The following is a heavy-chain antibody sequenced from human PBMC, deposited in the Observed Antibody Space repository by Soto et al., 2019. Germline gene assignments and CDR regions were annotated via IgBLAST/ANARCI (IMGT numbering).Heavy chain of an antibody. CDR3: GRDFGSGHADV. CDR2: IDPSDSHT. CDR1: DEIFNTYW. J-gene: IGHJ1*01. V-gene: IGHV5-10-1*01. D-gene: IGHD1-26*01. Sequence: GESLKISCQTSDEIFNTYWITWVRQMPGRGLEWVGRIDPSDSHTTYNPSLKGHVILSVDKSMNTAYVQWTSLRASDTAMYFCGRDFGSGHADVWGQGTLVTVS.